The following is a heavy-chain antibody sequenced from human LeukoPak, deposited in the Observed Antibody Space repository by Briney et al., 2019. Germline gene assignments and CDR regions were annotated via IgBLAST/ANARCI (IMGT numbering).Heavy chain of an antibody. Sequence: GGSLRLSCAASGFTFSNYAMSWVRQAPGKGLEWVSGISGGGGSTYYADSVKGRFTISRDNAKNSLYLQMNSLRAEDTAVYYCARRMDYFDYWGQGTLVTVSS. V-gene: IGHV3-23*01. D-gene: IGHD2-15*01. CDR2: ISGGGGST. CDR3: ARRMDYFDY. CDR1: GFTFSNYA. J-gene: IGHJ4*02.